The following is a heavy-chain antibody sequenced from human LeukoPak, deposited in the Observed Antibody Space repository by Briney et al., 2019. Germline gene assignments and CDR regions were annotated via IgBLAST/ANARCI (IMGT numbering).Heavy chain of an antibody. Sequence: PGGSLRLSCTASGFTFSDYYMNWIRQAPGEGLEWISYISSSGNDIHYADSVKGRFTISRDNAKNSLSLQMANLRVEDTAVYYCAKVFTPNSWPKYYFDSWGQGTLVTVSS. CDR2: ISSSGNDI. D-gene: IGHD6-13*01. CDR3: AKVFTPNSWPKYYFDS. CDR1: GFTFSDYY. V-gene: IGHV3-11*01. J-gene: IGHJ4*02.